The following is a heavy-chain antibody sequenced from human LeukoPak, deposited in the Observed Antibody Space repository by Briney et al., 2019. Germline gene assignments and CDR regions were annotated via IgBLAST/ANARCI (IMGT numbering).Heavy chain of an antibody. CDR2: ISGGGDGT. CDR1: GFTFSSYA. D-gene: IGHD2-2*01. CDR3: AKQDIVVIPSGHFDS. Sequence: GGSLRLSCAASGFTFSSYAMSWVRQAPGKGLEWVSAISGGGDGTSYADSVKGRFTISRDNSKNTLYLQMNSLRAEDTAVYYCAKQDIVVIPSGHFDSWGQGTLVTVSS. J-gene: IGHJ4*02. V-gene: IGHV3-23*01.